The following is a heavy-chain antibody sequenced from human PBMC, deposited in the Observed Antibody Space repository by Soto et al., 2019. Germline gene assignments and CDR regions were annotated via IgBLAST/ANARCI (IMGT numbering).Heavy chain of an antibody. J-gene: IGHJ4*02. D-gene: IGHD3-10*01. CDR1: GFTVSSKY. CDR3: ARDNYPVDY. Sequence: GGSLRLSCAASGFTVSSKYMSWVRQAPGKGLEWVSAISGSGGSTYYADSVKGRFTISRDNSKNTLYLQMNSLRAEDTAVYYCARDNYPVDYWGQGTLVTVSS. CDR2: ISGSGGST. V-gene: IGHV3-23*01.